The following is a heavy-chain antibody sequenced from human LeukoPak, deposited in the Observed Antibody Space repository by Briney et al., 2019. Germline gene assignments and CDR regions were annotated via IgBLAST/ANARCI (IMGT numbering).Heavy chain of an antibody. J-gene: IGHJ6*02. CDR2: MNPNSGNT. D-gene: IGHD6-19*01. V-gene: IGHV1-8*01. CDR3: ARGYAGSGWYRDYYYGMDV. CDR1: GYTFTSYD. Sequence: ASVKVSCKASGYTFTSYDINWVRQATGQGLEWMGWMNPNSGNTGYAQKFQGRVTMTRNTSISTAYMELSSLRSEDTAVYYCARGYAGSGWYRDYYYGMDVWGQGTTVTVSS.